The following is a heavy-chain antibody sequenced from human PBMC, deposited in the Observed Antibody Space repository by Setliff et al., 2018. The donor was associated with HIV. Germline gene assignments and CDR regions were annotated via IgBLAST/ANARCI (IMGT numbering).Heavy chain of an antibody. Sequence: ASVKVSCKASGYSFSSYYMHWVRQAPGQGLEWMGWINTNTGNPTYAQGFRGRFVFSLDTSVSAAYLHISGLKADDTGVYYCARDVGNNSWLGAWGQGTLVTVS. V-gene: IGHV7-4-1*02. D-gene: IGHD6-13*01. CDR2: INTNTGNP. CDR1: GYSFSSYY. CDR3: ARDVGNNSWLGA. J-gene: IGHJ5*02.